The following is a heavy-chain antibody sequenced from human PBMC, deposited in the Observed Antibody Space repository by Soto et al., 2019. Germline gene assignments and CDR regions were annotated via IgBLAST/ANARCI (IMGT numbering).Heavy chain of an antibody. D-gene: IGHD2-15*01. CDR2: ISYSGST. V-gene: IGHV4-30-4*01. CDR3: ATVPQYCSGGSCYDTSGMDV. J-gene: IGHJ6*02. Sequence: SSETLSLTCTVSGGSISSGDYYWSWIRQPPGKGLEWIGYISYSGSTFYNPSLKSRVTISVDTSKNQFSLTLSSVTAADTAVYYCATVPQYCSGGSCYDTSGMDVWGQGTTVTVSS. CDR1: GGSISSGDYY.